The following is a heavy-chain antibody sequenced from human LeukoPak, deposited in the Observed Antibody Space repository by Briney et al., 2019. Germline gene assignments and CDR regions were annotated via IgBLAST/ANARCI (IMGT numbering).Heavy chain of an antibody. Sequence: PGGSLRLSCAASGFTFSSYAMSWVRRAPGKELEWVSAISGSGGSTYYADSVKGRFTISRDNSKNTLYLQMNSLRAEDTAVYYCAKGGVLLWFGGNDYWGQGTLVTVSS. CDR1: GFTFSSYA. D-gene: IGHD3-10*01. CDR3: AKGGVLLWFGGNDY. CDR2: ISGSGGST. V-gene: IGHV3-23*01. J-gene: IGHJ4*02.